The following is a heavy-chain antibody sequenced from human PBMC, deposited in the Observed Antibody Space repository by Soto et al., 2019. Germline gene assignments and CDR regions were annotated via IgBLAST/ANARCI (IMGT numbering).Heavy chain of an antibody. J-gene: IGHJ6*03. CDR1: GYSFTSFW. CDR3: ARLTDYYGSGSYYKTLYYYYYMDV. CDR2: INPVDSDT. Sequence: PGESLKISCQGFGYSFTSFWIGWVRQMPGKGLEWMGIINPVDSDTRYSPSFQGQVTISADKSISTAYLQWSSLKASDTAMYYCARLTDYYGSGSYYKTLYYYYYMDVWGKGTTVTVSS. D-gene: IGHD3-10*01. V-gene: IGHV5-51*01.